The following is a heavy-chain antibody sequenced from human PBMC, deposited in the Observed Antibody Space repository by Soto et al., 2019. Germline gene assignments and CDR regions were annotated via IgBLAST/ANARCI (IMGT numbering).Heavy chain of an antibody. CDR3: ARGRPQKGGYCSSTSCYSYYYYYMDV. D-gene: IGHD2-2*01. J-gene: IGHJ6*03. CDR2: IYYSGST. Sequence: SETLSLTCAVSGGSISSGCYSWSWIRQPPGKGLEWIGYIYYSGSTNYNPSLKSRVTISVDTSKNQFSLKLSSVTAADTAVYYCARGRPQKGGYCSSTSCYSYYYYYMDVWGKGTTVTVSS. CDR1: GGSISSGCYS. V-gene: IGHV4-61*01.